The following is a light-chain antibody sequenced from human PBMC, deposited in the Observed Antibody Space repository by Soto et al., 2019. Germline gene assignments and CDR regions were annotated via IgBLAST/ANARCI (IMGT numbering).Light chain of an antibody. CDR3: QQYNSYPL. J-gene: IGKJ1*01. Sequence: DIQMTQSPSTLSASVGDRVTITCRASQSISSWLAWYQQKPGKAPKLLIYDASSLESGVPSRFSGSGSGTEFTLTISSLQPDDFATDYCQQYNSYPLFGQGTKVEIK. CDR2: DAS. V-gene: IGKV1-5*01. CDR1: QSISSW.